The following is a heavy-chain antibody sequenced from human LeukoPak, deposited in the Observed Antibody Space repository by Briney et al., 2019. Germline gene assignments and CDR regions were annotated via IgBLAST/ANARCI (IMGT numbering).Heavy chain of an antibody. CDR2: ISGSGGSGGNT. Sequence: GGSLRLSCAASGFTFSSYAMSWVRQAPGKGLEWVSDISGSGGSGGNTYYADSVKGRFTISRDNSKNTLYLLMNSLRAEDTAVYYCAKDRYGDYGFDYWGQGTLVTVSS. D-gene: IGHD4-17*01. CDR1: GFTFSSYA. J-gene: IGHJ4*02. CDR3: AKDRYGDYGFDY. V-gene: IGHV3-23*01.